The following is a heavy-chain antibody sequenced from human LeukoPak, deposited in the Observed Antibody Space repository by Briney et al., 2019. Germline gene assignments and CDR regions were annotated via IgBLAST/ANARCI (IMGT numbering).Heavy chain of an antibody. Sequence: GGSLRLSCAASGFTFSSYAMHWVRQAPGKGLEYLSGISNDGITTYHATSVKGRFTISRDNSKNTLYLQMGSLRPEDMAVYYCARDRYSGSDSPFDYWGQGTLVTVSA. CDR2: ISNDGITT. CDR3: ARDRYSGSDSPFDY. V-gene: IGHV3-64*01. J-gene: IGHJ4*02. CDR1: GFTFSSYA. D-gene: IGHD5-12*01.